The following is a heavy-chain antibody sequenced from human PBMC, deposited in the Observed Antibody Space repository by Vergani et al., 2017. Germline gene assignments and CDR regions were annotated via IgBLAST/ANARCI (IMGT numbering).Heavy chain of an antibody. CDR3: VRRDFWVGPRTFDF. CDR2: IDDKGKS. D-gene: IGHD3-3*01. V-gene: IGHV4-34*01. J-gene: IGHJ3*01. CDR1: GAAFNSYQ. Sequence: QVQLHQWGAGLLKTSETLSLTCAVSGAAFNSYQWTWIRQSPGRGLEWIGEIDDKGKSICNPTLKSRVTILVDNSKRHFSLHVTSVTAADSAMYYCVRRDFWVGPRTFDFWGAGTPVTVSS.